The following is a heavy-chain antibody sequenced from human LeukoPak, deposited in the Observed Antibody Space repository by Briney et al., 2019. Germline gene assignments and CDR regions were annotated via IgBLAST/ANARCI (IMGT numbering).Heavy chain of an antibody. CDR1: GYSISSGFY. V-gene: IGHV4-38-2*02. D-gene: IGHD6-19*01. CDR3: ARIWSSGWYRKFDY. J-gene: IGHJ4*02. CDR2: IHHSGST. Sequence: SETLSLTCIVSGYSISSGFYWGWIRQPPGKGLEWIGNIHHSGSTHYNPSLKSRVAMSVDTSKNQFSLKLNSVTAADTAVYYCARIWSSGWYRKFDYWGQGSLVTVSS.